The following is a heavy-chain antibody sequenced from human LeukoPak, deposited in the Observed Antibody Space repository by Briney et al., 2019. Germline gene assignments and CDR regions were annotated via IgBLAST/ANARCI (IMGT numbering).Heavy chain of an antibody. CDR1: GGSISSYY. D-gene: IGHD2-8*01. V-gene: IGHV4-38-2*02. J-gene: IGHJ6*03. Sequence: PSETLSLTCTVSGGSISSYYWSWIRQPPGKGLEWIGSIYHSGSTYYNPSLKSRVTISVDTSKNQFSLKLSSVTAADTAVYYCARVGVLMVYAPNYYMDVWGKGTTVTVSS. CDR3: ARVGVLMVYAPNYYMDV. CDR2: IYHSGST.